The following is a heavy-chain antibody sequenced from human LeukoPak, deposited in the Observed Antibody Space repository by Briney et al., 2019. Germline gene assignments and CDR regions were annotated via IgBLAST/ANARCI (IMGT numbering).Heavy chain of an antibody. CDR3: ARDWGSIKVITDY. V-gene: IGHV1-18*01. CDR1: GYTFTSYG. J-gene: IGHJ4*02. CDR2: ISSNSDNT. D-gene: IGHD3-16*01. Sequence: GASVNVSCKATGYTFTSYGISWVRQAPGQGLEWMGWISSNSDNTNYAQKLQGRVTITTDTSTSTAYMELRSLRSDDTAVYYCARDWGSIKVITDYWGQGTLVTVSS.